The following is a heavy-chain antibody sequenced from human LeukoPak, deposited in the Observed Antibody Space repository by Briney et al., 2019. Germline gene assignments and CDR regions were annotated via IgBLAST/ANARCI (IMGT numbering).Heavy chain of an antibody. V-gene: IGHV4-59*08. CDR1: GGSISSYY. Sequence: SETLSLTCTVSGGSISSYYWSWIRQPPGKGLEWIGYIYYSGSTNYNPSLKSRVTISVDTSKNQFSLKLSSVTAAVTAVYYCARLQYSSSYAFDIWGQGTMVTVSS. D-gene: IGHD6-6*01. CDR3: ARLQYSSSYAFDI. CDR2: IYYSGST. J-gene: IGHJ3*02.